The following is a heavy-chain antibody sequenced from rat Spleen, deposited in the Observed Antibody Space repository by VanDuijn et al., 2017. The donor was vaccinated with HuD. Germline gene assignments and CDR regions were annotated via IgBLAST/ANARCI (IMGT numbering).Heavy chain of an antibody. CDR2: RWSDGST. CDR3: TSPFRWFAY. Sequence: QVQLKESGPGLVQPSQTLSLTCTVSGFSLTSNSVSGVRQPPGKGLEWMGARWSDGSTDYNSALKSRLSISRDTSKSQVFLKMNSLQTEDTAIYFCTSPFRWFAYWGQGTLVTVSS. V-gene: IGHV2-1*01. J-gene: IGHJ3*01. CDR1: GFSLTSNS.